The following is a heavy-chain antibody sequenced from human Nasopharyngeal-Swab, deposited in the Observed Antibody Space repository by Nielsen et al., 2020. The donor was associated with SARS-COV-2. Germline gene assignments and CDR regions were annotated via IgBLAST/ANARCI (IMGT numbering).Heavy chain of an antibody. V-gene: IGHV4-38-2*01. Sequence: SETLSLTCAVSGYSISSGYYWGWIRQPPGKGLEWIGSIYHSGSTYYNPSLKSRVTISVDTSKNQFSLKLSSVTAADTAVYYCASLTYYYGSGARRGMDVWGQGTTVTVSS. CDR1: GYSISSGYY. CDR3: ASLTYYYGSGARRGMDV. D-gene: IGHD3-10*01. J-gene: IGHJ6*02. CDR2: IYHSGST.